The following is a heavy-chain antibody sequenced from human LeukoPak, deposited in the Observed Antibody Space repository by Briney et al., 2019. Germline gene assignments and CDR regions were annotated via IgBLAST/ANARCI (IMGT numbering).Heavy chain of an antibody. D-gene: IGHD1-26*01. Sequence: SETLSLTCTVSGGSLSPYYWTWIQQPQGKGLEWIGYIYYSGTTRYNPSLKSRVTISVETSKNQFSLKLSSVTAADTAMYYCARLDSGNHGNIPHWGQGTLVTVSS. CDR3: ARLDSGNHGNIPH. CDR2: IYYSGTT. V-gene: IGHV4-59*08. CDR1: GGSLSPYY. J-gene: IGHJ1*01.